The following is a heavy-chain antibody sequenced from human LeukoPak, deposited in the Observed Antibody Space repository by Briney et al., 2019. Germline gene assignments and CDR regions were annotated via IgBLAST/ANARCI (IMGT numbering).Heavy chain of an antibody. J-gene: IGHJ5*02. V-gene: IGHV5-51*01. CDR3: ARRAYYSASGSYHWFDP. D-gene: IGHD3-10*01. CDR1: GYSFTSHW. Sequence: GESLKISCKGSGYSFTSHWIGWVRQMPGKGLEWVGMIYPSDSDTRYSPSFQGLVTISADKSISTAYLQWSSLKASDTAIYYCARRAYYSASGSYHWFDPWGQGTLVTVSS. CDR2: IYPSDSDT.